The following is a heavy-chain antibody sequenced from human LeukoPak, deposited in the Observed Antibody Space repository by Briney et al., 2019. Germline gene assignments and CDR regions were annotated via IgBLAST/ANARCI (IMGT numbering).Heavy chain of an antibody. Sequence: ASVKVSCKASGYTFTSYDINWVRQATGQGLEWTGWMNPNSGNTGYAQKFQGRVTMTRNTSISTAYMELSSLRSEDTAVYYCARMSIGYLTNWFDPWGQGTLVTVSS. CDR3: ARMSIGYLTNWFDP. CDR1: GYTFTSYD. CDR2: MNPNSGNT. J-gene: IGHJ5*02. V-gene: IGHV1-8*01. D-gene: IGHD6-25*01.